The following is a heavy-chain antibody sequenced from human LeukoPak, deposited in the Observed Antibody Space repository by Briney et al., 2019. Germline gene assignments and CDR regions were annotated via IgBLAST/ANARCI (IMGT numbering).Heavy chain of an antibody. Sequence: SETLSLTCTVSGGSISSSSYYWGRIRQPPGKGLEWIGSIYYSGSTYYNPSLKSRVTISVDTSKNQFSLKLSSVTAADTAVYYCARHARYSSGWYDLLDYWGQGTLVTVSS. CDR3: ARHARYSSGWYDLLDY. D-gene: IGHD6-19*01. J-gene: IGHJ4*02. V-gene: IGHV4-39*01. CDR1: GGSISSSSYY. CDR2: IYYSGST.